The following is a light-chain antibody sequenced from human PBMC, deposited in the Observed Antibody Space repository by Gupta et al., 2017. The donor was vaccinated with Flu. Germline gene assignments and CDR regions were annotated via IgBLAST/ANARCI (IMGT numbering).Light chain of an antibody. CDR2: AKN. CDR3: NSRDSSDNHQAV. J-gene: IGLJ2*01. Sequence: SSELTQDPAMSVALGKTVRITCQGDSLRSSYASWYQQKPGQAPVLVIYAKNNRPSGIPDRFSGSSSGNTASLTITGAQAEDEADYYCNSRDSSDNHQAVFGGGTKLTVL. V-gene: IGLV3-19*01. CDR1: SLRSSY.